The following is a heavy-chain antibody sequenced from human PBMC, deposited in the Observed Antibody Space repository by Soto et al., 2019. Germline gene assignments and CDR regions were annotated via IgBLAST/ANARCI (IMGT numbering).Heavy chain of an antibody. J-gene: IGHJ3*02. D-gene: IGHD3-10*01. V-gene: IGHV1-3*01. Sequence: QVKLVQSGAEVKKPGASVKVSCKASGYTFTSYAMHWVRQAPGQRLEWMGWINAGNGNTKYSQKFQGRVTITRDTSASTAYMELSSLRSEDTAVYYCARGRGAWGAFDIWGQGTMVTVSS. CDR2: INAGNGNT. CDR3: ARGRGAWGAFDI. CDR1: GYTFTSYA.